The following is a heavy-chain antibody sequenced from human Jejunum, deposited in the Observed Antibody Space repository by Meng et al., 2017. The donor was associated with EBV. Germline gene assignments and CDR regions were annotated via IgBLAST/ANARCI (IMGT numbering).Heavy chain of an antibody. CDR1: GGSVSSGGYY. CDR2: IYNSEST. Sequence: QVQLQDSGPGLVKPSETLSLTCIVSGGSVSSGGYYWSWIRQPPGKGLEWIGYIYNSESTNYKSSLKSRVTISADTSKNQFSLRLSSVTAADTAVYYCARDQNGSYFAYWGQGTLVTVSS. V-gene: IGHV4-61*08. CDR3: ARDQNGSYFAY. D-gene: IGHD1-26*01. J-gene: IGHJ4*02.